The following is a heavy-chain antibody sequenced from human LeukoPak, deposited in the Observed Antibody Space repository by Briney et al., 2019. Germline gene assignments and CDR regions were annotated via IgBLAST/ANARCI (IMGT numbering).Heavy chain of an antibody. D-gene: IGHD2-15*01. V-gene: IGHV1-8*01. CDR1: GYTFTSYD. CDR2: MNPNSGNT. CDR3: ARGADYCSGGSCYSNWFDP. Sequence: ASVKVSCKASGYTFTSYDINWVRQATGQGLEWMGWMNPNSGNTGYAQKFQGRVTMTRNTSISTAYMELSSLRSEDTAVYYCARGADYCSGGSCYSNWFDPWGQGTLATVSS. J-gene: IGHJ5*02.